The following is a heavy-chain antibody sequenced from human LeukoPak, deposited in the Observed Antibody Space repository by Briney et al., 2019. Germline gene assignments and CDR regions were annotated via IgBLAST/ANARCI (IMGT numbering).Heavy chain of an antibody. J-gene: IGHJ4*02. CDR2: VDHSGST. D-gene: IGHD3-3*01. V-gene: IGHV4-38-2*01. Sequence: PSETLSLTCAVSGFSVSSDHYWGGIRQPPGKGLELIGSVDHSGSTYYNPSLKGRVTMSVDTSKNQFSLKLRFVTAADTTVYFCAGSFWSAYYYFDYWGQGMLVTVSS. CDR3: AGSFWSAYYYFDY. CDR1: GFSVSSDHY.